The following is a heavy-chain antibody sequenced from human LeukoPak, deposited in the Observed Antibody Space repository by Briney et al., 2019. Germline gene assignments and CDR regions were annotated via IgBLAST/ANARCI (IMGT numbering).Heavy chain of an antibody. V-gene: IGHV4-30-4*08. CDR1: GGSVSSGDYY. J-gene: IGHJ4*02. CDR3: ARLPYYYDSSGSDY. D-gene: IGHD3-22*01. CDR2: IYYSGST. Sequence: SETLSLTCTVSGGSVSSGDYYWSWIRQPPGKGLEWIGYIYYSGSTYYNPSLKSRVTISVDTSKNQFSLKLSSVTAADTAVYYCARLPYYYDSSGSDYWGQGTLVTVSS.